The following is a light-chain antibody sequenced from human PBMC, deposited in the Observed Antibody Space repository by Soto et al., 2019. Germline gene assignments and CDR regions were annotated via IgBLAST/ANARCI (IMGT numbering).Light chain of an antibody. CDR1: SSNIGAGYD. V-gene: IGLV1-40*01. CDR2: GNS. J-gene: IGLJ2*01. Sequence: QSVLTQPPSVSGAPGQRVTISCTGSSSNIGAGYDVHWYQQPPGTAPKLLIYGNSNRPSGVPDRFSGSKSGTSASLAITGLQAEDEADYYCQSYDSSLSEVVFGGGTQLTVL. CDR3: QSYDSSLSEVV.